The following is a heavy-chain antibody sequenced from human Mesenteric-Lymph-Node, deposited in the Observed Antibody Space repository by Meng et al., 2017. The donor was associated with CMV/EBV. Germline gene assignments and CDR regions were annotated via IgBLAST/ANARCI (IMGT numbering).Heavy chain of an antibody. J-gene: IGHJ5*02. V-gene: IGHV3-23*03. D-gene: IGHD2-21*02. CDR3: AKNPVDCADP. CDR2: IYPGDRST. CDR1: GFTFSNYV. Sequence: GGSLKISCAASGFTFSNYVMSWVRQAPGKGLEWVSVIYPGDRSTWYGDFVKGRFSIYSDASKSTVYLQMNSLRAEDTALYYCAKNPVDCADPWGHGTLVTVSS.